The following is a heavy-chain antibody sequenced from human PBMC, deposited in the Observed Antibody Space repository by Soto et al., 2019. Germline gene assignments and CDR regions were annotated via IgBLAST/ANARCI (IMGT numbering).Heavy chain of an antibody. Sequence: QVQLVQSGAEVMKPGASVKVSCKASGYTFTSYGISWVRQAPGQGLEWMGWISAYNGNTNYAQKLQGRVTKTTDTPTSTADKELRSLRSDDPAVYYCARELAAGNCDYWAQGTLVTVSS. V-gene: IGHV1-18*01. CDR3: ARELAAGNCDY. CDR1: GYTFTSYG. D-gene: IGHD6-13*01. J-gene: IGHJ4*02. CDR2: ISAYNGNT.